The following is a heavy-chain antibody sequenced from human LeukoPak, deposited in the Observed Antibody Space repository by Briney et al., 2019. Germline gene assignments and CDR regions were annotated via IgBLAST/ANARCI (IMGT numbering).Heavy chain of an antibody. CDR1: GFTFTSCA. CDR2: IDISGGST. D-gene: IGHD3-9*01. CDR3: ANYALTGYSTRFQH. J-gene: IGHJ1*01. V-gene: IGHV3-23*01. Sequence: GGSLRLSCAASGFTFTSCAMSWVRQAPGKGLEWVSTIDISGGSTYYAESLKGRVTISRDNSKNTLYLQMNSLRAEDTAVYFCANYALTGYSTRFQHWGQGTLVTVSS.